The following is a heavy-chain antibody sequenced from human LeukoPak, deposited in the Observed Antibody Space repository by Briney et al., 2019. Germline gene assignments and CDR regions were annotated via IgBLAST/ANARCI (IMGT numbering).Heavy chain of an antibody. Sequence: PGGSLRLSCAASGFTFSSYGMHWVRQAPGRGLEGVAVISYDGSNKYYADSVKGRFTISGDNSKNTLYLQMNSLRAEDTAVYYCAKDRNSGWYYPYYFDYWGQGTLVTVSS. CDR2: ISYDGSNK. CDR1: GFTFSSYG. J-gene: IGHJ4*02. D-gene: IGHD6-19*01. CDR3: AKDRNSGWYYPYYFDY. V-gene: IGHV3-30*18.